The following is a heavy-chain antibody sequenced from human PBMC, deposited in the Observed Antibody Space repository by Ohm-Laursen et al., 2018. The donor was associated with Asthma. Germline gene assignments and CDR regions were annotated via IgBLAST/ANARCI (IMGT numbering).Heavy chain of an antibody. CDR2: ISYDGSAQ. J-gene: IGHJ5*02. CDR3: AREYDSSGYKKNWFDP. CDR1: GFTFSSYG. V-gene: IGHV3-33*05. D-gene: IGHD3-22*01. Sequence: SLRLSCAASGFTFSSYGMHWVRQAPGKGLEWVSLISYDGSAQYYADSVKGRFTLSRDNSKNTLYLQMNSLRAEDTAVYYCAREYDSSGYKKNWFDPWGQGTLVTVSS.